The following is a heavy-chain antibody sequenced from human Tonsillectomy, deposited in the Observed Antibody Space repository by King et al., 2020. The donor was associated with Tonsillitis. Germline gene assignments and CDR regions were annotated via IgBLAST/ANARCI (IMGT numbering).Heavy chain of an antibody. J-gene: IGHJ4*02. Sequence: VQLVESGGGLVQPGGSLRLSCAASGFTFSTYAMSWVRQAPGKGLEWASAISGSGGSTYYADSVKGRFTLSRDNSKNTLYLQMNSLRAEDTAVYYCAKGDEYSGSSTFDYWGQGTLVTVSS. CDR3: AKGDEYSGSSTFDY. CDR2: ISGSGGST. CDR1: GFTFSTYA. V-gene: IGHV3-23*04. D-gene: IGHD6-6*01.